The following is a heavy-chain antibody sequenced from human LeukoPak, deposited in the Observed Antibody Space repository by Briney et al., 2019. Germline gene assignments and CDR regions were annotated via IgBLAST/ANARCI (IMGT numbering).Heavy chain of an antibody. CDR1: GYTFTSYG. V-gene: IGHV1-18*01. Sequence: ASVKVSCKASGYTFTSYGISWVRQAPGQGLEWMGWISAYNGNTNYAQKLQGRVTMTTDTSTSTAYMELRSLRSEDTAVYYCARVCGSGSYYDPFDYWGQGTLVTVSS. CDR3: ARVCGSGSYYDPFDY. J-gene: IGHJ4*02. CDR2: ISAYNGNT. D-gene: IGHD3-10*01.